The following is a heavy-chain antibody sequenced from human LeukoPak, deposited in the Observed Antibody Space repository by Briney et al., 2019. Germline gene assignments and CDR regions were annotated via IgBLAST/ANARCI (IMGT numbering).Heavy chain of an antibody. J-gene: IGHJ4*02. CDR1: GGSISSGDYY. D-gene: IGHD4-17*01. CDR3: ARLKDGDYGLYYFDY. Sequence: SETLSLTCTVSGGSISSGDYYRSWIRQPPGKGLEWIGYIYYSGSTNYNPSLKSRVTITVDTSKNQFPLKLSSVTAADTAVYYCARLKDGDYGLYYFDYWGQGTLVTVSS. CDR2: IYYSGST. V-gene: IGHV4-61*08.